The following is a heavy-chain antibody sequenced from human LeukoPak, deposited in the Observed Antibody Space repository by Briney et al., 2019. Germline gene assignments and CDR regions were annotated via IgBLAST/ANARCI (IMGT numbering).Heavy chain of an antibody. J-gene: IGHJ4*02. CDR1: GGPFSGYY. CDR2: INHSGSA. Sequence: PSETLSLTCAVYGGPFSGYYWSWIRQPPGKGLEWIGEINHSGSANYNTSLKSRVTISVDMSKNQFSLKLSSVTAADTAVYYCARARGDYYDSSGYYSAFDYWGQGTLVTVSS. CDR3: ARARGDYYDSSGYYSAFDY. V-gene: IGHV4-34*01. D-gene: IGHD3-22*01.